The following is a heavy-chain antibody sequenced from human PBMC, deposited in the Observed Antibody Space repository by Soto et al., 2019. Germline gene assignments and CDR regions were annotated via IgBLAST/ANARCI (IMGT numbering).Heavy chain of an antibody. CDR3: ARHEPDYDFWSGYPNAFDI. Sequence: QVQLQESGPGLVKPSETLSLTCTVSGGSISSYYWSWIRQPPGKGLEWIGYIYYSGSTNYNPSLKSRVTISVDTSKNQFPLKLSSVTAADTAVYYCARHEPDYDFWSGYPNAFDIWGQGTMVTVSS. CDR2: IYYSGST. J-gene: IGHJ3*02. D-gene: IGHD3-3*01. V-gene: IGHV4-59*08. CDR1: GGSISSYY.